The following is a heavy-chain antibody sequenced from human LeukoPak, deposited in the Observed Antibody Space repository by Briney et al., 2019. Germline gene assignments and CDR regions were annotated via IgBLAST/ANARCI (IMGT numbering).Heavy chain of an antibody. D-gene: IGHD2-15*01. CDR3: ARGRYCSADICSGGDAFDI. V-gene: IGHV4-59*12. J-gene: IGHJ3*02. CDR2: IYYSGST. CDR1: GGSISSYY. Sequence: SETQSLTCTVSGGSISSYYWSWIRQPPGKGLEWIGYIYYSGSTNYNPSLKSRVTISVDTSRNQFSLKLSSVTAADTAVYYCARGRYCSADICSGGDAFDIWGQGTMVSVSS.